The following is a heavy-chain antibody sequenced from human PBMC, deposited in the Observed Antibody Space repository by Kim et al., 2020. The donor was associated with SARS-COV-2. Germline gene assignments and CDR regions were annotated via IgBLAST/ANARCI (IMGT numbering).Heavy chain of an antibody. V-gene: IGHV3-11*06. CDR1: GFTFSDYY. CDR3: ARIPGPGMVNYGMDV. Sequence: GGSLRLSCAASGFTFSDYYMSWIRQAPGKGLEWVSYISSSSSYTNYADSVKGRFTISRDNAKNSLYLQMNSLRAEDTAVYYCARIPGPGMVNYGMDVWGQGTTLTVSS. D-gene: IGHD5-18*01. CDR2: ISSSSSYT. J-gene: IGHJ6*02.